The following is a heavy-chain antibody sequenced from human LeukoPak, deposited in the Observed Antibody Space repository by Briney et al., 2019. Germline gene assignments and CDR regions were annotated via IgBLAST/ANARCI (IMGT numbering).Heavy chain of an antibody. CDR3: ARDLRDYLAGYYYYGMDV. V-gene: IGHV1-46*01. Sequence: ASVKVSCKASGYTFTSYYMHWVRQAPGQGLEWMGIINPSGGSTSYAQKFQGRVTMTRDTSTSTVYMELSSLRAEDTAVYYCARDLRDYLAGYYYYGMDVWGQGTTVTVSS. CDR1: GYTFTSYY. CDR2: INPSGGST. J-gene: IGHJ6*02. D-gene: IGHD4-17*01.